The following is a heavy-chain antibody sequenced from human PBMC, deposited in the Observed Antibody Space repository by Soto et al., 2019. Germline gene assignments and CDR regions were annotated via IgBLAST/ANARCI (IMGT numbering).Heavy chain of an antibody. V-gene: IGHV3-21*01. CDR2: ISSSSSYI. CDR1: GFTFSSYS. Sequence: GGSLRLSCAASGFTFSSYSMNWVRQAPGKGLEWVSSISSSSSYIYYADSVKGRFTISRDNAKNSLYLQMNSLRAEDTAVYYCARWVDFWSDPDEPNRDYYYYGMDVWGQGTTVTVSS. J-gene: IGHJ6*02. D-gene: IGHD3-3*01. CDR3: ARWVDFWSDPDEPNRDYYYYGMDV.